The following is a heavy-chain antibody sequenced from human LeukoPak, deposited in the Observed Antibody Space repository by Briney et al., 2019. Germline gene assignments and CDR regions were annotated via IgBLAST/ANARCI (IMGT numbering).Heavy chain of an antibody. D-gene: IGHD3-3*01. CDR3: ARSNVLRSPLDY. CDR2: IWYGGSNK. V-gene: IGHV3-33*08. CDR1: GFTFSSYG. Sequence: GGSLRLSCAASGFTFSSYGMHWVRQAPGKGLEWVAVIWYGGSNKYYADSVKGRFTISRDNSKNTLYLQMNSLRAEDTAVYYCARSNVLRSPLDYWGQGTLVTVSS. J-gene: IGHJ4*02.